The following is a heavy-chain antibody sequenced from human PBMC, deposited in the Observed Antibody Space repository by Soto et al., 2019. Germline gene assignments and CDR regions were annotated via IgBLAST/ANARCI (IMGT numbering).Heavy chain of an antibody. V-gene: IGHV4-30-4*08. CDR1: GGSISSGGYS. D-gene: IGHD2-21*02. Sequence: PSETLSLTCTVSGGSISSGGYSWTWIRQAPGKGLEWIGYIHYSGSIQFNPSLQSRVSMSVDTSKNLFSLRLSSVTAADAAVYFCAREDDGGDRDYYGLDVWGQGTTVTVSS. CDR2: IHYSGSI. J-gene: IGHJ6*02. CDR3: AREDDGGDRDYYGLDV.